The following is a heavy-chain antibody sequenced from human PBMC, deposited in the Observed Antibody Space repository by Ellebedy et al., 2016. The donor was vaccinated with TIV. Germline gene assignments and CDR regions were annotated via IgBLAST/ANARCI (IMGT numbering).Heavy chain of an antibody. D-gene: IGHD5-24*01. Sequence: SETLSLTXTVSGGSISNYYWSWIRQPPGKGLEWIGYIYYSGSTNYNPSLKSRVTISVDTSKNQFSLKLSSVTAADTAVYYCARVEEMATITSSYYFDYWGQGTLVTVSS. J-gene: IGHJ4*02. V-gene: IGHV4-59*01. CDR1: GGSISNYY. CDR2: IYYSGST. CDR3: ARVEEMATITSSYYFDY.